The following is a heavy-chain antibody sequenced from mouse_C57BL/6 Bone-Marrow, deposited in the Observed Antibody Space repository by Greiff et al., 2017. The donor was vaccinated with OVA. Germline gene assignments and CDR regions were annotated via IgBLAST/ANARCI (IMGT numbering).Heavy chain of an antibody. CDR2: IYPRSGNT. CDR3: ARIYGSSSFDY. J-gene: IGHJ2*01. CDR1: GYTFTSYG. Sequence: VQLQQSGAELARPGASVKLSCKASGYTFTSYGISWVKQRTGQGLEWIGEIYPRSGNTYYNEKFKGKATLTADKSSRTAYMELRSLTSEDSAVYFCARIYGSSSFDYWGQGTTLTVSS. V-gene: IGHV1-81*01. D-gene: IGHD1-1*01.